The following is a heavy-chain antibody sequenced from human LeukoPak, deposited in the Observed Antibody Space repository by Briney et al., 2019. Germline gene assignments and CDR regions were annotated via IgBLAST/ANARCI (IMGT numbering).Heavy chain of an antibody. CDR2: IYSGGST. V-gene: IGHV3-66*01. Sequence: GGSLRLSCAASGFTVSSSYMSWVRQAPGKGLEWVSVIYSGGSTYYADSVKGRFTISRDNSKNTLYLQMNSLRAEDTAVYYCATEDTYGYFDYWGQGTLVTVSS. CDR3: ATEDTYGYFDY. J-gene: IGHJ4*02. CDR1: GFTVSSSY. D-gene: IGHD2-15*01.